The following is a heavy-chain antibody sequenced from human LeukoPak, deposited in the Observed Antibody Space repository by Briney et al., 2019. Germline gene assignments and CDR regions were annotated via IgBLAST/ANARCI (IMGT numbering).Heavy chain of an antibody. Sequence: QPGGSLRLSCAASGFTFSKYGMHWVRQAPGKGLEWVAVIWHNGSNKYYADPVKGRFTTSRDNSKNTLYLQMNSLRAEDTAVYYCARDRGSNDPIDYWGQGTLVTVSS. V-gene: IGHV3-33*01. CDR2: IWHNGSNK. J-gene: IGHJ4*02. D-gene: IGHD2-15*01. CDR3: ARDRGSNDPIDY. CDR1: GFTFSKYG.